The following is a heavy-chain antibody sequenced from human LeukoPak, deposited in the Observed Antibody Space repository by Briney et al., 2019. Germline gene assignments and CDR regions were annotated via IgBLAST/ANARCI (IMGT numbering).Heavy chain of an antibody. CDR1: DGSFSDYD. D-gene: IGHD6-19*01. V-gene: IGHV4-34*01. CDR3: ARPGSGWAYDAFDV. CDR2: INHSGST. J-gene: IGHJ3*01. Sequence: SETLSLTCAISDGSFSDYDWSWIRQPPGKGLEWLGQINHSGSTNYNPSFQSRITLSIDKSKSHFSLNLSSVTAADTAVYYCARPGSGWAYDAFDVWGQGTVVTVSS.